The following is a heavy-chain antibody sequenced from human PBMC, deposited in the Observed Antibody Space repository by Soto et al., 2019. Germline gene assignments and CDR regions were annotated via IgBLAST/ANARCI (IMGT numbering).Heavy chain of an antibody. D-gene: IGHD5-18*01. CDR2: IWYDGSNK. CDR1: GFPFSSYG. CDR3: ARDPDTAMAIDY. Sequence: GGSLRLSCAASGFPFSSYGMHWARQAPGKGLEWVAVIWYDGSNKYYADSVKGRFTIFRDKSRNTLNLQMNGLRAEVTAVYYYARDPDTAMAIDYWGQGTLVTVSS. V-gene: IGHV3-33*01. J-gene: IGHJ4*02.